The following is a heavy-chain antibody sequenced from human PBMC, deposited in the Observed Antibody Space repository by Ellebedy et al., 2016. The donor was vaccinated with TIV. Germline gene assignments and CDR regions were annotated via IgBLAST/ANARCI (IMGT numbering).Heavy chain of an antibody. CDR3: AKEKWSDAE. V-gene: IGHV4-34*01. J-gene: IGHJ4*02. D-gene: IGHD1-26*01. CDR2: INHSGTT. Sequence: MPSETLSLTCAVYGGSFSGYYWSWIRQPPGKGLEWIGEINHSGTTQYNQSLKSRVTIPVHSSKNQISLNLSPVTAADTAVYYCAKEKWSDAEWGQGTLVTVSS. CDR1: GGSFSGYY.